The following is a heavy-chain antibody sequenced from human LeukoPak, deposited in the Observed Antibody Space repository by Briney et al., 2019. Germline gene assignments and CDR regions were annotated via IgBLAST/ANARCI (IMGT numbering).Heavy chain of an antibody. D-gene: IGHD3-3*01. CDR1: GFTFSNAW. CDR3: TTEVLRFLEWFEADYYYYYVDV. J-gene: IGHJ6*03. CDR2: IKSKTDGGTT. V-gene: IGHV3-15*01. Sequence: GGSLRLSCAASGFTFSNAWMSWVRQAPGKGLEWVGRIKSKTDGGTTDYAAPVKGRFTISRDDSKNTLYLQMNSLKTEDTAVYYCTTEVLRFLEWFEADYYYYYVDVWGKGTTVTVSS.